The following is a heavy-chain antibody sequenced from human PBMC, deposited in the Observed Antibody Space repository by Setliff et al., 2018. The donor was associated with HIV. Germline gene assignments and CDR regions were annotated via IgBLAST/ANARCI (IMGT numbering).Heavy chain of an antibody. CDR2: IYTSGST. D-gene: IGHD2-21*02. J-gene: IGHJ3*01. V-gene: IGHV4-61*02. Sequence: PSETLSLTCTVSGGSISSGSYYWSWIRQPAGKGLEWIGRIYTSGSTNYNPSLKSRVTISVDTSKNQFSLKLSSVTATDTAVYYCARRIAPGWWGGNSGDAFDLWGQGTMVTVSS. CDR3: ARRIAPGWWGGNSGDAFDL. CDR1: GGSISSGSYY.